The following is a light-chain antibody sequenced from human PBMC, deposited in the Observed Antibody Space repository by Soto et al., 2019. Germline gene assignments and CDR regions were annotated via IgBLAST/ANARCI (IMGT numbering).Light chain of an antibody. CDR1: QDIRNY. CDR3: HQTFSTPGT. J-gene: IGKJ2*01. CDR2: AAS. V-gene: IGKV1-39*01. Sequence: DTQMTQSPSSLSSSIGDRVTITCRASQDIRNYLSWYQLKPGKAPKFLISAASSLQSGVPSRFSGSGSGTDFTLTINSLQPEDVATYYCHQTFSTPGTFGQGTKLEIK.